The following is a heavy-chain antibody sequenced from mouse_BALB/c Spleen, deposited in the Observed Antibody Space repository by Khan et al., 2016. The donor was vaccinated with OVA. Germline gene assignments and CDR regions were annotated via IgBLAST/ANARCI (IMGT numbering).Heavy chain of an antibody. V-gene: IGHV1-37*01. CDR3: ARYDYYGSRDALDY. D-gene: IGHD1-1*01. Sequence: VQLKQSGPELVKPGASMKISCKASGYSFTGYTMNWVKQSHGKNLEWIGLINPYNGNTNYNQKFKAKATLTIDKSSSTAFMELLSLTSEDSAVYYGARYDYYGSRDALDYWGQGTSVTVSS. CDR1: GYSFTGYT. CDR2: INPYNGNT. J-gene: IGHJ4*01.